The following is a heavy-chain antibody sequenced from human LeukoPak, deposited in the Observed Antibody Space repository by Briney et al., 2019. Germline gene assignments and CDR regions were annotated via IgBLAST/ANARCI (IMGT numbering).Heavy chain of an antibody. D-gene: IGHD1-1*01. CDR1: GYTCTSYY. CDR3: TRPHGGGTTAGFDY. CDR2: INPSGGSA. Sequence: GASVKVSCKASGYTCTSYYMHWVRQAPGQGLEWMGIINPSGGSASYAQKFQGRVTMTRDTSTSTVYMDLSSLRSEDTAVYYCTRPHGGGTTAGFDYWGQGTLVTVSS. V-gene: IGHV1-46*01. J-gene: IGHJ4*02.